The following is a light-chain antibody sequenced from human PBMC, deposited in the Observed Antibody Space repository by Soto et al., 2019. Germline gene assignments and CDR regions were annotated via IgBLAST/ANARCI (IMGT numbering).Light chain of an antibody. J-gene: IGKJ4*01. CDR1: QGVNSD. Sequence: EIVLTQSPATLSVSPGERATLSCRASQGVNSDLAWFQQKPGQAPRLLIYGASTRATGIPARFSGSGSGTEFTLTISSLQSEEFAIYYCQQYNNWPLTFGGGTKVEIK. V-gene: IGKV3-15*01. CDR2: GAS. CDR3: QQYNNWPLT.